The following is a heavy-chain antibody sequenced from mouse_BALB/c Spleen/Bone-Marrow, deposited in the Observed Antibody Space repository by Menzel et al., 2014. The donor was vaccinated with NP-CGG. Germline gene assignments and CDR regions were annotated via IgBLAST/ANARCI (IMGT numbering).Heavy chain of an antibody. CDR1: GYTFTSYY. V-gene: IGHV1S81*02. CDR2: ITPSNGDT. Sequence: VQLQQSGAELVKPGASVKLSCKASGYTFTSYYMYWVKQGPGQGLEWIGEITPSNGDTNFNEKFKSKAKLTVDKSSSTAYMQLSSLTSEDSAVYYCSREGAYWGQGTLVTVSA. CDR3: SREGAY. J-gene: IGHJ3*01.